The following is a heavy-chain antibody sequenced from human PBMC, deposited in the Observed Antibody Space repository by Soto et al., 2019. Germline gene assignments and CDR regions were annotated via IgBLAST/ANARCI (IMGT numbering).Heavy chain of an antibody. CDR1: GFTFDDYA. J-gene: IGHJ3*02. CDR2: ISWNSGSI. CDR3: AKDIYHEPDAFDI. V-gene: IGHV3-9*01. Sequence: EVQLVESGGGLVQPGRSLRLSCAASGFTFDDYAMHWVRQAPGKGLEWVSGISWNSGSIGYADSVKGRFTISRDNAKNSLYLQMNSLRAEDTALYYCAKDIYHEPDAFDIWGQGTMVTVSS.